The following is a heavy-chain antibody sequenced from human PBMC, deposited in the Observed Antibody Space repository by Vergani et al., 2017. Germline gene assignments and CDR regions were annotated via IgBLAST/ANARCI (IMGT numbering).Heavy chain of an antibody. V-gene: IGHV3-11*01. CDR1: GFRFSDYH. CDR2: ISSSGDTI. CDR3: AREDCSGTGGWKENWFDP. Sequence: QVQLVESGGGLVKPGGSLRLSCAASGFRFSDYHMSWIRQAPGKGLEWVSYISSSGDTIHYADSVKGRFTISRDNAKNSLYLQMNRLRAEDTAVYFCAREDCSGTGGWKENWFDPGGQGTLVTVSS. J-gene: IGHJ5*02. D-gene: IGHD2-2*01.